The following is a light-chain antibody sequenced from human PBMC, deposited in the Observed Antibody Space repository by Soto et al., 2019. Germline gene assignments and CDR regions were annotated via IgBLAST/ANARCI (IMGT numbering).Light chain of an antibody. CDR2: DNN. CDR3: GTWDSSLSAVV. V-gene: IGLV1-51*01. J-gene: IGLJ3*02. CDR1: SSNIGNNP. Sequence: QSVLTQPPSVSAAPGQKVTISCSGSSSNIGNNPVSWYQHLPGTAPKVIIYDNNMRPSPDRFSGSKSGTSATLGITGLHTGDEADYDCGTWDSSLSAVVFGGGTKLTVL.